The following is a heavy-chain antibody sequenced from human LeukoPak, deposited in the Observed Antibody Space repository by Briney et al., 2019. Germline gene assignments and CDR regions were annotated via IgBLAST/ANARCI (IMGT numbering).Heavy chain of an antibody. D-gene: IGHD7-27*01. Sequence: PGGSLRLSCAASGFIASSNHKSGVRQAPGKGLEWVSVSYSGGGTFSADSVKGRFSMSRDHSKSTVYLQMNRLRPEDTAVYYCARDLGPMDVWGKGTTVTVSS. V-gene: IGHV3-53*05. J-gene: IGHJ6*04. CDR3: ARDLGPMDV. CDR1: GFIASSNH. CDR2: SYSGGGT.